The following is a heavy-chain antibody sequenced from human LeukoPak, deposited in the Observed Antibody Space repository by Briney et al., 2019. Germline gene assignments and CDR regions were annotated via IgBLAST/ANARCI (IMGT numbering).Heavy chain of an antibody. CDR3: AKDPYDSSGSYPTYFDY. CDR1: GFTFSSYA. CDR2: ISYDGSNK. D-gene: IGHD3-22*01. Sequence: GGSLRLSCAASGFTFSSYAMHWVRQAPGKGLEWVAVISYDGSNKYYADSVKGRFTISRDNSKNTLYLQMNSLRAEDTAVYNCAKDPYDSSGSYPTYFDYWGQGTLVTVSS. J-gene: IGHJ4*02. V-gene: IGHV3-30-3*01.